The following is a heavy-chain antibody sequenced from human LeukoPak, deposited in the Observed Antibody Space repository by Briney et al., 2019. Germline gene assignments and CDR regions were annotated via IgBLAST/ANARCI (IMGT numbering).Heavy chain of an antibody. J-gene: IGHJ4*02. V-gene: IGHV3-7*04. CDR1: EFTFSSNW. D-gene: IGHD3-3*01. CDR3: ARGWNGYLTD. Sequence: PGGSLRLSCEASEFTFSSNWMSWVRQAPGKGLEWVAKMKQDGSEKYYVDSVKGRFTISRDNAKNSFYLQMNSLRAEDTAVYYCARGWNGYLTDWGQGTLVTVSS. CDR2: MKQDGSEK.